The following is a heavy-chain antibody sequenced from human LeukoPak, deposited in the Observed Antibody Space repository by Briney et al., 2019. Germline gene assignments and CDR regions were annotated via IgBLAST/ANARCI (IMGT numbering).Heavy chain of an antibody. J-gene: IGHJ4*02. CDR2: ISHGGQT. CDR1: GGSMSSHY. CDR3: ARDTYYTSGTYYIDYFDS. D-gene: IGHD3-10*01. V-gene: IGHV4-59*11. Sequence: SETLSLTCTVSGGSMSSHYGSWVRQPPGKALEWIGYISHGGQTLSNPSLSSRVTIPVDTSNNQFSLKLTSVTAADTAVYFCARDTYYTSGTYYIDYFDSWGQGALVTVSS.